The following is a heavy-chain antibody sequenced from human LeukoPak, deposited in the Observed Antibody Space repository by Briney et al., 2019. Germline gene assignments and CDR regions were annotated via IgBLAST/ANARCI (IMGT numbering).Heavy chain of an antibody. CDR2: IYWDDDK. CDR1: GFSLSTSGVG. J-gene: IGHJ4*02. CDR3: AHRRRGGGDYEFDY. D-gene: IGHD4-17*01. Sequence: SGPTLVNPTQTLTLTCTFSGFSLSTSGVGVGWIRQPPGKALEWLALIYWDDDKRYSPSLKSRLTITKDTSKNQVVLTMTNVDPVDTATYYCAHRRRGGGDYEFDYWGQGTLVTVSS. V-gene: IGHV2-5*02.